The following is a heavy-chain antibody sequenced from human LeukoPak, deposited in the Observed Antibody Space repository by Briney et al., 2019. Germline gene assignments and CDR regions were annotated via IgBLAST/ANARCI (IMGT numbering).Heavy chain of an antibody. Sequence: GESLKISCKGSGYSFTSYWIGWVRQMPGKGLEWMGIIYPGDSDTRYSPSFQGQVTISADKSVSTAYLQWSSLKASDTAMYYCARRRSPRRGYYYYGMDVWGQGTTVTVSS. V-gene: IGHV5-51*01. J-gene: IGHJ6*02. CDR1: GYSFTSYW. CDR2: IYPGDSDT. CDR3: ARRRSPRRGYYYYGMDV.